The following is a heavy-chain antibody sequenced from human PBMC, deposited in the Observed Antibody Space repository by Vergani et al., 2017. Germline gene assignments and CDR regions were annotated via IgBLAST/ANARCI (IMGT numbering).Heavy chain of an antibody. CDR2: ISYDGSNK. J-gene: IGHJ6*02. V-gene: IGHV3-30*18. Sequence: VQLVESGGGLVKPGGSLRLSCAASGFTFSSYGMHWVRQAPGKGLEWVAVISYDGSNKYYADSVKGRFTISRDNSKNTLYLQMNSLRAEDTAVYYCAKDRGYCSSTSCRGRDYYYYGMDVWGQGTTVTVSS. D-gene: IGHD2-2*01. CDR1: GFTFSSYG. CDR3: AKDRGYCSSTSCRGRDYYYYGMDV.